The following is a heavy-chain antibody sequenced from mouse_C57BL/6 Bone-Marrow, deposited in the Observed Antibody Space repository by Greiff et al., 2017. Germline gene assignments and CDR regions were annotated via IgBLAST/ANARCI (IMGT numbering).Heavy chain of an antibody. CDR2: IWRGGST. J-gene: IGHJ4*01. CDR3: AKKGIYDGYYGYAMDY. CDR1: GFSLTSYG. D-gene: IGHD2-3*01. V-gene: IGHV2-5*01. Sequence: QVQLKESGPGLVQPSQSLSITCTVSGFSLTSYGVHWVRQSPGKGLEWLGVIWRGGSTDYNAAFMSRLSITKDNSKSQVFFKMNSLQADDTAIYYCAKKGIYDGYYGYAMDYWGQGTSVTVSS.